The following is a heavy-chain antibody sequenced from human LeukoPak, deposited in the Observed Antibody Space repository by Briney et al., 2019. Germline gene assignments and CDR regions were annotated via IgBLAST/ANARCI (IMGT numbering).Heavy chain of an antibody. Sequence: PGGSLRLSCAASGFTVSSNYMSWVRQAPGKGLEWVSVIYSGGSTYYADSVKGRFTISRDNSKNTLYLQMNSLRAEDTAVYYCARDGLYPNYGMDVWGQGTTVTVSS. CDR2: IYSGGST. CDR3: ARDGLYPNYGMDV. CDR1: GFTVSSNY. V-gene: IGHV3-66*01. D-gene: IGHD5/OR15-5a*01. J-gene: IGHJ6*02.